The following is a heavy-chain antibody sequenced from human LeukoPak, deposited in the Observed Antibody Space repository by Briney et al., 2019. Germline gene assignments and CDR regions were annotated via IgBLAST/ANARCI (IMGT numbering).Heavy chain of an antibody. CDR1: GYTFTGYF. V-gene: IGHV1-2*02. Sequence: ASVKVSCKASGYTFTGYFMHWVRQAPGQGLEWMGWINPNSGGTNYAQKFQGRVTMTRDTSISTAYMELSRLRSDDTAVYYCAREEQQLVPGMDVWGKGTTVTVSS. J-gene: IGHJ6*04. CDR2: INPNSGGT. D-gene: IGHD6-13*01. CDR3: AREEQQLVPGMDV.